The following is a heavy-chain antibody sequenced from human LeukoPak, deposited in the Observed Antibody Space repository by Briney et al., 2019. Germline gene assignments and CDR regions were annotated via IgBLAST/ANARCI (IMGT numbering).Heavy chain of an antibody. Sequence: GGSLRLSCAASGFTFSPYSMNWVRQAPGKGLEWLSYITGNSDTIYYANSVKGRFTISRDNAKNSLYLQMNSLRDEDTAGYYCARVYGGNSISAFDVWGQGTMVTVSS. J-gene: IGHJ3*01. CDR1: GFTFSPYS. D-gene: IGHD4-23*01. V-gene: IGHV3-48*02. CDR2: ITGNSDTI. CDR3: ARVYGGNSISAFDV.